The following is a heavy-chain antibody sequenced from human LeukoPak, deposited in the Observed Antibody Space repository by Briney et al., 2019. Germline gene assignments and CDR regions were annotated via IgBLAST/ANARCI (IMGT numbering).Heavy chain of an antibody. Sequence: QPGGSLGLSCAASGFTFSSYEMNWVRQAPGKGLEWVSYISSSGSTIYYADSVKGRFTISRDNAKNSLYLQMNSLRAEDTAVYYCARSSDKPGAFDIWGQGTMVTVSS. D-gene: IGHD1-14*01. V-gene: IGHV3-48*03. J-gene: IGHJ3*02. CDR1: GFTFSSYE. CDR2: ISSSGSTI. CDR3: ARSSDKPGAFDI.